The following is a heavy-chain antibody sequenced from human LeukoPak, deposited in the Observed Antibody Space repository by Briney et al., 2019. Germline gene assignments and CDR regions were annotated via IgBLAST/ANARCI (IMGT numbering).Heavy chain of an antibody. Sequence: GGSLRLSCAASGFTFSSYSMNWVRQAPGKGLEWVSYISSSSSTIYYADSVKGRFTISRDNSKNTLYVQMNSLRAEDMAIYYCAKERDSAFDSWGRGTLVTVSS. V-gene: IGHV3-48*01. D-gene: IGHD4-11*01. CDR2: ISSSSSTI. CDR1: GFTFSSYS. CDR3: AKERDSAFDS. J-gene: IGHJ4*02.